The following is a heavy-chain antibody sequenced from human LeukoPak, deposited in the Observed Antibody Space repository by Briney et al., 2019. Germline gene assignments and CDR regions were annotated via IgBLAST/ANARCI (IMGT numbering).Heavy chain of an antibody. J-gene: IGHJ5*02. CDR2: INHSGST. D-gene: IGHD2-2*01. V-gene: IGHV4-34*01. CDR3: ARGHIVVVPAAMGWFDP. CDR1: GGSFSGYY. Sequence: SETLSLTCAAYGGSFSGYYWSWIRQPPGKGLEWIGEINHSGSTNYNPSLKSRVTISVDTSKNQFSLKLSSVTAADTAVYYCARGHIVVVPAAMGWFDPWGQGTLVTVSS.